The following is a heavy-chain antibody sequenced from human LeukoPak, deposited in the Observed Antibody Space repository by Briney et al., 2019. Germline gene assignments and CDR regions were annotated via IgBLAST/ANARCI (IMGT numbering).Heavy chain of an antibody. V-gene: IGHV3-23*01. J-gene: IGHJ3*02. CDR1: GFTFSSYA. CDR3: AKSLFTSAHGSGRAFDI. Sequence: GGSLRLSCAASGFTFSSYAMSWVRQAPGKGLEWVSAISAGGDITFYSDSVRGRFTISRDNSKETLYLQMNSLRAEDTALYYCAKSLFTSAHGSGRAFDIWGQGTMVTVSS. D-gene: IGHD3-10*01. CDR2: ISAGGDIT.